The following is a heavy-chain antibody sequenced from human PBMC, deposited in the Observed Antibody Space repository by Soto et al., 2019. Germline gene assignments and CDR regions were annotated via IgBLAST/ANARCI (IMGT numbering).Heavy chain of an antibody. V-gene: IGHV1-69*01. CDR1: GGTFSSYA. CDR3: ARVPTLRFSGGFDP. D-gene: IGHD3-3*01. CDR2: IIPIFGTA. J-gene: IGHJ5*02. Sequence: QVQLVQSGAEVKKPGSSVKVSCKASGGTFSSYAISWVRQAPGQGLEWVGGIIPIFGTANYAQKFQGRVTITADESTSTASMELSSLRSEDTAVYYCARVPTLRFSGGFDPWGQGTLVTVSS.